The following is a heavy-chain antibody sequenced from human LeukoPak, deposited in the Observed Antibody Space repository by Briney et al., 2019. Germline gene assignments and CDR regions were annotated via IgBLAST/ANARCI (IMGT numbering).Heavy chain of an antibody. V-gene: IGHV3-73*01. Sequence: GGSLRLSCAASGFTFSGSAMHWVRQASGKGLEWVGRIRSKANSYATAYAASVKGRFTISRDDSKNTAYLQMNSLKTEDTAVYYCTSHPAHMTSPPDTPSPSTLYDYWGQGTLVTVSS. CDR1: GFTFSGSA. CDR2: IRSKANSYAT. CDR3: TSHPAHMTSPPDTPSPSTLYDY. J-gene: IGHJ4*02. D-gene: IGHD3-3*01.